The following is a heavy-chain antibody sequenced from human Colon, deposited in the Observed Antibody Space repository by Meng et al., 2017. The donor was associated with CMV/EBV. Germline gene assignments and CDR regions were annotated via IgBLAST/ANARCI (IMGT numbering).Heavy chain of an antibody. J-gene: IGHJ4*02. V-gene: IGHV3-48*04. CDR1: GFTFRTYS. CDR3: ARDTYYDFWSGYWQFDY. CDR2: ISSSGSTI. Sequence: GGSLRLSCEASGFTFRTYSMNWVRQAPGKGLEWVSYISSSGSTIYYADSVKGRFTISRDNAKNSLYLQMNSLRAEDTAVYYCARDTYYDFWSGYWQFDYWGQGTLVTVSS. D-gene: IGHD3-3*01.